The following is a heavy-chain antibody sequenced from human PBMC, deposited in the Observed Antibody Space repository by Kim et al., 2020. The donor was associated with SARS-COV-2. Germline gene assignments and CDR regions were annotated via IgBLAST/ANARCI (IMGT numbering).Heavy chain of an antibody. V-gene: IGHV3-33*01. D-gene: IGHD3-16*01. J-gene: IGHJ5*02. CDR2: NE. CDR3: ARELGDNWFDP. Sequence: NEEFAAYVKGRFTISRDISKTTLYLQMKNLRVDDTAVYYCARELGDNWFDPWGQGTLVTVSS.